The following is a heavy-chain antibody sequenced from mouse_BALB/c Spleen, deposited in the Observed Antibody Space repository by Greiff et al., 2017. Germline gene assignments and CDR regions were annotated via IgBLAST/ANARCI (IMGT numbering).Heavy chain of an antibody. D-gene: IGHD1-1*01. J-gene: IGHJ3*01. CDR2: ISNGGGST. V-gene: IGHV5-12-2*01. CDR3: ARDNYGGFAY. Sequence: EVKLVESGGGLVQPGGSLKLSCAASGFTFSSYTMSWVRQTPEKRLEWVAYISNGGGSTYYPDTVKGRFTISRDNAKNTLYLQMSSLKSEDTAMYYCARDNYGGFAYWGQGTLVTVSA. CDR1: GFTFSSYT.